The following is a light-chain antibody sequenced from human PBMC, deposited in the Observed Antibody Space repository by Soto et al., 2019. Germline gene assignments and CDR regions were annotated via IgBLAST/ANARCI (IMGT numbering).Light chain of an antibody. CDR1: LSVNSN. V-gene: IGKV3-15*01. CDR2: VAS. CDR3: QQYNSLPYT. J-gene: IGKJ2*01. Sequence: VMTQSPATLSVSPGERATLSCRASLSVNSNLAWYQQKPGQAPRLLIYVASTRAAGIPARFSGSGSGTEFTLTISSLQSEDFAVYYCQQYNSLPYTFGQGTKLEIK.